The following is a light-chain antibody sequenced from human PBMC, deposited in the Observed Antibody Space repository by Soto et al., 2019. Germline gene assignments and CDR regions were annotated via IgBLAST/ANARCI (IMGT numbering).Light chain of an antibody. CDR1: QSVGTY. Sequence: EIVLTQSPPTLSLSPGERATLSCRASQSVGTYLAWYQQKPGQAPRLLIYDASNRATGIPARFSGSGSGTDFTLTISSLEPEDFAVYYCQQRGKWPPLITFGQGTRL. CDR2: DAS. J-gene: IGKJ5*01. CDR3: QQRGKWPPLIT. V-gene: IGKV3-11*01.